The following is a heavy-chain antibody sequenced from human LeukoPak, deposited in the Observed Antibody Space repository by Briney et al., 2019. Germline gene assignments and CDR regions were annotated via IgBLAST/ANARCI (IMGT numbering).Heavy chain of an antibody. V-gene: IGHV4-59*12. J-gene: IGHJ4*02. CDR1: GGSISSYY. CDR3: ARGFSHWYYFDY. CDR2: VFYSGTT. Sequence: SETLSLTCTVSGGSISSYYWNWIRQPPGKGLELIGYVFYSGTTNYNPSLKSRVSMSVDTSKNQFSLKLSSVTAADTAVYYCARGFSHWYYFDYWGQGTLVTVSS. D-gene: IGHD2-8*02.